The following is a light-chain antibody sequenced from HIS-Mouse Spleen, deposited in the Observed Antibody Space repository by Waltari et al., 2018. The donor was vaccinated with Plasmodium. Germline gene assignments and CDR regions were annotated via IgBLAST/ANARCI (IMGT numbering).Light chain of an antibody. J-gene: IGKJ2*01. Sequence: DIQMTQSPSTLSASVGDRVTITSRASQSISSWLAWYQQKPGKAPKLLIYTASSLASGVPSRFSGSGSGTEFTLTISSLQPDDFATYYCQQYNSYSYTFGQGTKLEIK. CDR1: QSISSW. CDR2: TAS. CDR3: QQYNSYSYT. V-gene: IGKV1-5*03.